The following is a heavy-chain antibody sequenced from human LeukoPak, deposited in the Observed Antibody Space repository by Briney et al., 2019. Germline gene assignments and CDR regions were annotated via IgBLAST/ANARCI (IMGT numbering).Heavy chain of an antibody. Sequence: GGSLRLSCAASRFTFSNAWMNWVRQAPGKGLEWVGRIKSKADGETTDYAAPVKGRLTISRDDSNNMVYLQMNSLKIEDTAVYYCAIDEPNYAPYDFGYWGQGTLVTVSS. CDR3: AIDEPNYAPYDFGY. CDR2: IKSKADGETT. V-gene: IGHV3-15*01. J-gene: IGHJ4*02. CDR1: RFTFSNAW. D-gene: IGHD4/OR15-4a*01.